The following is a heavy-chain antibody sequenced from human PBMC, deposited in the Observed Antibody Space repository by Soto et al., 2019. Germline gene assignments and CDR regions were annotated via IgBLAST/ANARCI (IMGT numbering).Heavy chain of an antibody. J-gene: IGHJ6*02. CDR2: IYHSGST. D-gene: IGHD5-12*01. CDR3: ARGGGPDIAYGMDV. V-gene: IGHV4-4*02. CDR1: GGSISSINW. Sequence: SETLSLTCDVSGGSISSINWWSWVRQPPGKGLKWIGEIYHSGSTTYNPSLKSRVTISVDKSKNQFSLKLKSVTAADTAIYYCARGGGPDIAYGMDVWGQGTTVTVSS.